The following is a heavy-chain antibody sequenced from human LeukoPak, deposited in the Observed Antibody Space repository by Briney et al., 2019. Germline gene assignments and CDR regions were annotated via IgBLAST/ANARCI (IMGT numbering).Heavy chain of an antibody. CDR3: ASVHNYYGSGSYSY. CDR2: IIPIFGTA. D-gene: IGHD3-10*01. Sequence: ASVKVSFKASGGTFSSYAISWVRQAPGQGLEWMGGIIPIFGTANYAQKFQGRVTMTRDTSTSTVYMELSSLRSEDTAVYYCASVHNYYGSGSYSYWGQGTLVTVSS. V-gene: IGHV1-69*05. CDR1: GGTFSSYA. J-gene: IGHJ4*02.